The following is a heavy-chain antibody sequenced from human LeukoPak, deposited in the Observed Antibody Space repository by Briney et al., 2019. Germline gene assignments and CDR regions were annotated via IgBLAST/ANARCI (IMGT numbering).Heavy chain of an antibody. CDR3: ARDHCGGDSCLGY. J-gene: IGHJ4*02. V-gene: IGHV1-2*06. CDR1: GYTLTDYF. CDR2: IDPNSGGT. D-gene: IGHD2-21*01. Sequence: ASVKVSCKTSGYTLTDYFMHWVRQAPGQGLEWLGRIDPNSGGTNYPQKFQGTVTMTRDTSISTVYMELSRLRSDDTAMYYCARDHCGGDSCLGYWGQGTLVTVSS.